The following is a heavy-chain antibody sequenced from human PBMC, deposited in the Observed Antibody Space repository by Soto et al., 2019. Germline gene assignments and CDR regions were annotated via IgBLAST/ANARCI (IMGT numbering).Heavy chain of an antibody. J-gene: IGHJ3*02. CDR2: IYYSGST. Sequence: SETLSLTCTVSGGSISTYYWSWIRQPPGKELEWIGYIYYSGSTNYNPSLKSRVTISVDTSKKQFSLRLSSVTAADTAVYYCARPRSIAAAGDAFDIWGQGTMVTVSS. D-gene: IGHD6-13*01. CDR3: ARPRSIAAAGDAFDI. CDR1: GGSISTYY. V-gene: IGHV4-59*01.